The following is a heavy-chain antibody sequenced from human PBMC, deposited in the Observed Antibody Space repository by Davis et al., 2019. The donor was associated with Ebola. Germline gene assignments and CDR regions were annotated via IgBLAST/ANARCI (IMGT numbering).Heavy chain of an antibody. CDR1: GYSFTSYW. Sequence: GESLKISCKGSGYSFTSYWIAWVRQMPGKGLECMGIIYPGDSETRYSPSFQGQVTISADKSISTAYLQWSSLKASDTAMYYCARHGGLWFGELSLADYWGQGTLVTVSS. V-gene: IGHV5-51*01. D-gene: IGHD3-10*01. J-gene: IGHJ4*02. CDR2: IYPGDSET. CDR3: ARHGGLWFGELSLADY.